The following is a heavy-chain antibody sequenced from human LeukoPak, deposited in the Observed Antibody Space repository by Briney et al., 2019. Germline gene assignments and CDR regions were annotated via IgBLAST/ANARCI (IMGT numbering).Heavy chain of an antibody. CDR2: ISSSGSTI. CDR1: GFTFSSYE. CDR3: ASSYFDNSLHAYDI. Sequence: GGSLRLSCAASGFTFSSYEMNWVRQAPGKGLEWVSYISSSGSTIYYADSVKGRVTISRDNTKNSLFLHMSSLRAEDTAVYFCASSYFDNSLHAYDIWGQGTMVTVSS. J-gene: IGHJ3*02. V-gene: IGHV3-48*03. D-gene: IGHD3-22*01.